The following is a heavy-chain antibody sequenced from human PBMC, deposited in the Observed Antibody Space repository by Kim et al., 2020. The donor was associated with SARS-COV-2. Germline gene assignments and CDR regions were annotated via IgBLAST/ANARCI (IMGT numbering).Heavy chain of an antibody. D-gene: IGHD3-9*01. V-gene: IGHV1-8*01. CDR3: ARAGRYFDWLRTTLHRNWFDP. J-gene: IGHJ5*02. Sequence: ASVKVSCKASGYTFTSYDINWVRQATGQGLEWMGWMNPNSGNTGYAQKFQGRVTMTRNTSISTAYMDLSSLRSEDTAVYYCARAGRYFDWLRTTLHRNWFDPWGQGTLVTVSS. CDR2: MNPNSGNT. CDR1: GYTFTSYD.